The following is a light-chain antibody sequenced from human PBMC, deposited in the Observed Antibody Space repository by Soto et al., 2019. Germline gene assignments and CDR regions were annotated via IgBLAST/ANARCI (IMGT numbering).Light chain of an antibody. CDR3: CSYAGSRTYVV. J-gene: IGLJ2*01. Sequence: QSALTQPASVSASPGQSITISCTGTSSDVGSYNLVSWYQQHPGKAPKLMIYEVSKRPSGVSNRFSGSKSGNTASLTISGLQADDEADYHCCSYAGSRTYVVFGGGTKHTVL. V-gene: IGLV2-23*02. CDR1: SSDVGSYNL. CDR2: EVS.